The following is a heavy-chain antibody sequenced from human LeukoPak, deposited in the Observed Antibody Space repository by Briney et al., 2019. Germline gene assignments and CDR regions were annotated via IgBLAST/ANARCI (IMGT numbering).Heavy chain of an antibody. CDR1: GFTFSSYA. D-gene: IGHD2-21*01. CDR3: AKRSYCGGDCPFDY. CDR2: ISYDGSNK. J-gene: IGHJ4*02. V-gene: IGHV3-30-3*02. Sequence: GGSLRLSCAASGFTFSSYAMHWVRQAPGKGLEWVAVISYDGSNKYYADSVKGRFTISRDNSKNTLYLQMNGLRAEDTAVYYCAKRSYCGGDCPFDYWGQGTLVTVSS.